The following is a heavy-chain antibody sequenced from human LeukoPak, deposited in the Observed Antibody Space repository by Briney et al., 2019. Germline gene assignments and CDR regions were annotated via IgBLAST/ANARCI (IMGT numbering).Heavy chain of an antibody. CDR3: ARDSYCSGGTCYSRVGY. CDR1: GYNFTNYP. J-gene: IGHJ4*02. V-gene: IGHV7-4-1*02. CDR2: INTNTGNP. Sequence: GASVKVSCKASGYNFTNYPMNWVRQAPGQGLEWMGLINTNTGNPTYAQGLTERFVFSWDTSVSTAYLQITSLKAEDTAVYFCARDSYCSGGTCYSRVGYWGQGTEVTVSS. D-gene: IGHD2-15*01.